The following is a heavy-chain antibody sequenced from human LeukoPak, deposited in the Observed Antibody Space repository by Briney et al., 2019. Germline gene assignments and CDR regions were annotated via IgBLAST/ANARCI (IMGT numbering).Heavy chain of an antibody. CDR2: IYTSGST. D-gene: IGHD6-13*01. CDR3: ARAPTLYSSSWYEYFQH. J-gene: IGHJ1*01. CDR1: GGSISSGSYY. V-gene: IGHV4-61*02. Sequence: PSQTLSLTCTVSGGSISSGSYYWSWIRPPAGKGLEWIGRIYTSGSTNYNPSLKSRVTISVDTSKNQFSLKLSSVTAADTAVYYCARAPTLYSSSWYEYFQHWGQGTLVTVSS.